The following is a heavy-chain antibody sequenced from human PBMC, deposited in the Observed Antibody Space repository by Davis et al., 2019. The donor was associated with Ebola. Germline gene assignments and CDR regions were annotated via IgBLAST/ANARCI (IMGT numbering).Heavy chain of an antibody. D-gene: IGHD6-6*01. Sequence: ASVKVSCKASGYTFTSYAMHWVRQAPGQRLEWMGWINAGNGNTKYSQKFQGRVTITRATSASTAYMELSSLRSEDTAVYYCARRDSSSLFDYWGQGTLVTVSS. CDR1: GYTFTSYA. J-gene: IGHJ4*02. CDR2: INAGNGNT. CDR3: ARRDSSSLFDY. V-gene: IGHV1-3*01.